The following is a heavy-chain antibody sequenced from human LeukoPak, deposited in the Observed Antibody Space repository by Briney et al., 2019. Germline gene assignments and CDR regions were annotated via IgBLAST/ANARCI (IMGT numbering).Heavy chain of an antibody. CDR3: AREADKIGFDFDY. D-gene: IGHD2-15*01. V-gene: IGHV6-1*01. Sequence: SQTLSLTCTISGDSISSNSAGWDWIRQSPSRGLEWLGRTYYRSKWYNDYAISVKSRITINPDTSKNQFSLHLNSVTPEDTAVYYCAREADKIGFDFDYWGQGTLVTVSS. J-gene: IGHJ4*02. CDR2: TYYRSKWYN. CDR1: GDSISSNSAG.